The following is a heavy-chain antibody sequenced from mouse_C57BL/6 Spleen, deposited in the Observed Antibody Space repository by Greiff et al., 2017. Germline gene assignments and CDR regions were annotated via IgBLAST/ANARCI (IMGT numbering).Heavy chain of an antibody. Sequence: EVKLMESGGGLVKPGGSLKLSCAASGFTFSSYAMSWVRQTPEKRLEWVATISDGGSYTYYPDNVKGRFTISRDNAKNNLYLQMSHLKSEDTAMYYCARPLDGYYFAYWGQGTLVTVSA. CDR1: GFTFSSYA. J-gene: IGHJ3*01. V-gene: IGHV5-4*03. D-gene: IGHD2-3*01. CDR3: ARPLDGYYFAY. CDR2: ISDGGSYT.